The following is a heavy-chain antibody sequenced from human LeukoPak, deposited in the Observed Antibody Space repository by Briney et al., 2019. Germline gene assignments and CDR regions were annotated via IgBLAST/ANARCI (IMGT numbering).Heavy chain of an antibody. D-gene: IGHD3-22*01. CDR2: INPNNGGT. V-gene: IGHV1-2*02. Sequence: ASVKVSCKTSGYTFTGYYMHWMRQAPGQGLEWMGWINPNNGGTNYAQKFQGRVTMTRDTSISTAYMELSSLRSADTAVYYCASEYKYDSSGANAFDIWGQGTMVTVSS. J-gene: IGHJ3*02. CDR3: ASEYKYDSSGANAFDI. CDR1: GYTFTGYY.